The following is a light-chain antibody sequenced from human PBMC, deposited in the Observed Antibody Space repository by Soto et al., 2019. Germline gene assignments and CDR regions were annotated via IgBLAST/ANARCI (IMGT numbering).Light chain of an antibody. V-gene: IGKV3-15*01. CDR3: QQYNNWPRT. J-gene: IGKJ1*01. CDR2: GAS. CDR1: QSVSSN. Sequence: IRMTQSPATLSVSPGERATLSCRASQSVSSNLAWYQQKPGQAPRLLIYGASTRATGIPARFSGSGSGTEFTLTISSLQSEDFAVYYCQQYNNWPRTFGQGTKVDI.